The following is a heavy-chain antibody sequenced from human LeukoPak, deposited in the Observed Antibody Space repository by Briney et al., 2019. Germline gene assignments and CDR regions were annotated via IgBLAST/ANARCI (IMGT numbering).Heavy chain of an antibody. D-gene: IGHD6-6*01. Sequence: GASLKVSCKASGYTFTGYYMHWVRQAPGQGLEWMGWINPNSGGTNYAQKFQGRVTMTRDTSISTAYMELSRLRSDDTAVYYCATSSSWRCYYYYMDVWGKGTTVTVSS. CDR2: INPNSGGT. V-gene: IGHV1-2*02. CDR1: GYTFTGYY. J-gene: IGHJ6*03. CDR3: ATSSSWRCYYYYMDV.